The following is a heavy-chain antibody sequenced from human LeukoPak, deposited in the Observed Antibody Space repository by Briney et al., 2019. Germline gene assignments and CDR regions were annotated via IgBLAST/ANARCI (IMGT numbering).Heavy chain of an antibody. Sequence: SETLSLTCTVSGDSVTSYYCGWIRQPPGKGLEWIGSINYIGTTYYNPSLKSRVTISLDTSKNQFSLTVSSVTAADTAVYYCARRVPSGSGSYDFDYWGQGTLVTVFS. CDR1: GDSVTSYY. D-gene: IGHD3-10*01. J-gene: IGHJ4*02. V-gene: IGHV4-39*01. CDR2: INYIGTT. CDR3: ARRVPSGSGSYDFDY.